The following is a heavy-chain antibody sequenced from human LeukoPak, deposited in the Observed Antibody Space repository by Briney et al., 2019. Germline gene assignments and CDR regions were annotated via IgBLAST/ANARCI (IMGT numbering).Heavy chain of an antibody. J-gene: IGHJ4*02. CDR3: ARDKYSYGFFDY. CDR1: GFTFSTYW. CDR2: IDDGGRTT. Sequence: PGGSLRLSCAVSGFTFSTYWMHWVRQAPGKGLMWVARIDDGGRTTTYADSVKGRFTISRDNTKSTLYLQMNSLRAEDTAVYYCARDKYSYGFFDYWGQGTLVTVSS. D-gene: IGHD5-18*01. V-gene: IGHV3-74*01.